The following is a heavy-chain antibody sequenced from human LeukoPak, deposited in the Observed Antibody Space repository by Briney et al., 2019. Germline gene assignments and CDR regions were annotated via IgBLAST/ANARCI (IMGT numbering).Heavy chain of an antibody. Sequence: SETLSLTCTVSGGSISSSSNYWGWIRQPPGKGLEWIGSIYYSGSTYYNPSLKSRVTISVDTSKNQFSLKLSSVTAADTAVYYCAREGIAAARRDSDYWGQGTLVTVSS. CDR1: GGSISSSSNY. V-gene: IGHV4-39*07. J-gene: IGHJ4*02. CDR2: IYYSGST. CDR3: AREGIAAARRDSDY. D-gene: IGHD6-13*01.